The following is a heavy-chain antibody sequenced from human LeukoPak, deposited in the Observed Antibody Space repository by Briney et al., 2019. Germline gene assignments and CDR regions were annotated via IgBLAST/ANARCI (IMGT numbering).Heavy chain of an antibody. CDR3: ARVAVAGTFDY. J-gene: IGHJ4*02. D-gene: IGHD6-19*01. Sequence: GASVKVSCKVSGYTLTELSMHWVRQAPGQGLEWMGIINPSGGSTSYAQKFQGRVTMTRDTSTSTVYMELSSLRSEDTAVYYCARVAVAGTFDYWGQGTLVTVSS. V-gene: IGHV1-46*01. CDR2: INPSGGST. CDR1: GYTLTELS.